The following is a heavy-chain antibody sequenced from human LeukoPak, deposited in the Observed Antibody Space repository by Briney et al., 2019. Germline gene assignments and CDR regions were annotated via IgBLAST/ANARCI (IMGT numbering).Heavy chain of an antibody. V-gene: IGHV3-21*01. D-gene: IGHD6-19*01. Sequence: GGSLRLSCAASGFTFSSYSMNWVRQAPGKGLEWDSSISSSSSYIYYADSVKGRFTISRDNAKNSLYLQMNSLRAEDTAVYYCAKQAVAGLNWFDPWGQGTLVTVSS. CDR3: AKQAVAGLNWFDP. CDR1: GFTFSSYS. CDR2: ISSSSSYI. J-gene: IGHJ5*02.